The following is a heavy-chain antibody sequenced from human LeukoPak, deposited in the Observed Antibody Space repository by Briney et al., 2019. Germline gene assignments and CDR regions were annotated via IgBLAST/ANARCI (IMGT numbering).Heavy chain of an antibody. CDR1: GFTFEDYG. Sequence: GGSLRLSCEASGFTFEDYGMTWVRQRPGKGLESVSYISSSSATIFYADSVKGRFTISRDNAKNSLYLQMNSLRPEDTAVYFCARDRHVPGLYYYYMDVWGKGTTVTVSS. D-gene: IGHD6-6*01. J-gene: IGHJ6*03. CDR3: ARDRHVPGLYYYYMDV. CDR2: ISSSSATI. V-gene: IGHV3-48*01.